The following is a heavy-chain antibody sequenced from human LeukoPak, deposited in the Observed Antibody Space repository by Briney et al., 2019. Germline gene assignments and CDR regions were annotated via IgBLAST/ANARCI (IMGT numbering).Heavy chain of an antibody. J-gene: IGHJ4*01. Sequence: GDSLRLSCVASGFTFDFYTMDWLRQAPRKGPEWVASIHDSSNYIHYADSERGRFTISRDNTRNSLFLQMEGLRVDDTAVYFCAKDVSGVAEGFDLWGQGTLVTVSS. CDR1: GFTFDFYT. CDR3: AKDVSGVAEGFDL. CDR2: IHDSSNYI. V-gene: IGHV3-21*01. D-gene: IGHD3-10*01.